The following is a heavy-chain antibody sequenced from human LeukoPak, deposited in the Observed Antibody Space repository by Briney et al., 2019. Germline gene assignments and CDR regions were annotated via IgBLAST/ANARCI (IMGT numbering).Heavy chain of an antibody. CDR3: AREGTYDSSGYYVGFDY. CDR1: GYTFTSYA. Sequence: ASVKVSCKASGYTFTSYAMHWVRQAPGQRLEWMGWINAGNGNTKYSQEFQGRVTITRDTSASTAYMELSRLRSDDTAVYYCAREGTYDSSGYYVGFDYWGQGTLVTVSS. D-gene: IGHD3-22*01. V-gene: IGHV1-3*01. CDR2: INAGNGNT. J-gene: IGHJ4*02.